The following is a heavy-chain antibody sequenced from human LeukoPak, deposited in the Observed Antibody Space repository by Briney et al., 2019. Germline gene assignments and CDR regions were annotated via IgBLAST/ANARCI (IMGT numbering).Heavy chain of an antibody. CDR1: GGSISTDNYY. Sequence: SETLSLTCTVSGGSISTDNYYWGWIRQPPGKGLEWLGSIYYDGSTYYNPSLESRVTISVDTSKNQFSLKLSSVTAADTAVYYCARDSPDGDSFQGFDYWGQGTLVTVSS. CDR2: IYYDGST. CDR3: ARDSPDGDSFQGFDY. J-gene: IGHJ4*02. V-gene: IGHV4-39*07. D-gene: IGHD3-10*01.